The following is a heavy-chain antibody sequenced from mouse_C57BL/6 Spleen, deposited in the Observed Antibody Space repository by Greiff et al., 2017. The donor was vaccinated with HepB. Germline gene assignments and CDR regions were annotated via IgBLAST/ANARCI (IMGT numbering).Heavy chain of an antibody. J-gene: IGHJ3*01. V-gene: IGHV5-9-1*02. CDR1: GFTFSSYA. CDR2: ISSGGDYI. Sequence: EVKLMESGAGLVKPGGSLKLSCAASGFTFSSYAMSWVRQTPEKRLEWVAYISSGGDYIYYADTVKGRFTISRDTARNTLYLHMSSLTPKDTAMYYCTIHDSLAWFAYWGQGTLVTVSA. D-gene: IGHD2-4*01. CDR3: TIHDSLAWFAY.